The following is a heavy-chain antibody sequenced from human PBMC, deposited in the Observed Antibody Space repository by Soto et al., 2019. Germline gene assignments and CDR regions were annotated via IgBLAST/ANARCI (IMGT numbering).Heavy chain of an antibody. D-gene: IGHD3-22*01. Sequence: QVQLVQSGTEVKRPEASVKVSCKASGYTFTSYGISWVRQAPGQGLEWMGWISPYNGKTNYAQKVQGRVTMTTDTSSSTAYMELRSLTSADTAVYYCARVNPVRHDSSGLPIFSYWGQGTLVTVSS. V-gene: IGHV1-18*01. CDR1: GYTFTSYG. J-gene: IGHJ4*02. CDR3: ARVNPVRHDSSGLPIFSY. CDR2: ISPYNGKT.